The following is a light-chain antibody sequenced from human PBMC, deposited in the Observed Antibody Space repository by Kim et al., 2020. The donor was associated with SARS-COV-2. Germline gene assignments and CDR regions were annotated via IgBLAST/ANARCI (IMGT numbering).Light chain of an antibody. CDR1: QTVRNNW. CDR3: QQYGTSRT. J-gene: IGKJ2*01. V-gene: IGKV3-20*01. Sequence: EIVLTQSPGTLSLSPGDRATLSCRASQTVRNNWLAWYQHKPGQAPRLLIHAASTRATGIPDRFSGSGSRTDFSLTISGLEPEDAALYFCQQYGTSRTFGLGTKLEIK. CDR2: AAS.